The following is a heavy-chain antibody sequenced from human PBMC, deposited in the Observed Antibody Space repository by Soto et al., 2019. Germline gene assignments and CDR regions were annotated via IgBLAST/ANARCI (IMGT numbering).Heavy chain of an antibody. CDR3: ARDFSRKTREMATKEYIFDY. Sequence: ASVKVSCKASGYTFTSYGISWVRQAPGQGLEWMGWISAYNGNTNYAQKLQGRVTMTTDTSTSTAYMELRSLRSDDTAVYYCARDFSRKTREMATKEYIFDYWGQGTLVTVSS. CDR2: ISAYNGNT. CDR1: GYTFTSYG. J-gene: IGHJ4*02. D-gene: IGHD5-12*01. V-gene: IGHV1-18*04.